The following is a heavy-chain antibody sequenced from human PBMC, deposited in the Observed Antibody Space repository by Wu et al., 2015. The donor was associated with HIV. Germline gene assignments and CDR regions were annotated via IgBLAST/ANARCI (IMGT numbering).Heavy chain of an antibody. CDR1: GYTFATLY. V-gene: IGHV1-46*01. J-gene: IGHJ6*03. CDR3: ARDTSGYSYGPGLYYYYMDV. D-gene: IGHD5-18*01. CDR2: INPSSGTT. Sequence: QVLLVQSGAAVKKPGASVRVSCKATGYTFATLYMHWVRQAPGQGLEWMGVINPSSGTTTYAQKFQDRVTMTRDTSTTTVYMELSSLRSEDTALYYCARDTSGYSYGPGLYYYYMDVWGKGDHGSPSP.